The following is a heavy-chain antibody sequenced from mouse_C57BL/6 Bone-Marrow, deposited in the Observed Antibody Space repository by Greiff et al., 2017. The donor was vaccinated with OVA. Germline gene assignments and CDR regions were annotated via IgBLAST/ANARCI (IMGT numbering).Heavy chain of an antibody. Sequence: QVQLQQSGAELVRPGTSVKVSCKASGYAFTNYLIEWVKQRPGQGLEWIGVINPGSGGTNYNEKFKGKATLTADKSSSTAYMQLSSLTSEDSAVYFCAREGLYYEYDAVSMDYWGQGTSVTVSS. CDR2: INPGSGGT. CDR1: GYAFTNYL. V-gene: IGHV1-54*01. D-gene: IGHD2-4*01. CDR3: AREGLYYEYDAVSMDY. J-gene: IGHJ4*01.